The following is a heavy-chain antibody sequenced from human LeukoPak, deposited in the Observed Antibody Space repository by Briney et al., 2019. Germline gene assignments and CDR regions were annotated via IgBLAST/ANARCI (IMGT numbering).Heavy chain of an antibody. J-gene: IGHJ4*02. Sequence: PSETLSLTCTVSGGSISSGDYCWSWLRQRPGKGLEWIGYIYYSGSTYYNPSLKSRVTISVDTSKNQFSLKLSSVTAADTAVYYCARGDSSGYYYAFDYWGQGTLVTVSS. CDR2: IYYSGST. D-gene: IGHD3-22*01. CDR3: ARGDSSGYYYAFDY. V-gene: IGHV4-30-4*01. CDR1: GGSISSGDYC.